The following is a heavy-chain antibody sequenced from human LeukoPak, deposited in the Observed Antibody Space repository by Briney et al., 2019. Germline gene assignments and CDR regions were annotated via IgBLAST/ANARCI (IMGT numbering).Heavy chain of an antibody. CDR1: GGSISSGSYY. CDR3: ARGSYYGSGISYYFDY. J-gene: IGHJ4*02. D-gene: IGHD3-10*01. CDR2: IYTSGST. Sequence: SETLSLTCTVSGGSISSGSYYWSWIRQPAGKGLEWIGRIYTSGSTNYNPSLKSRVTISVDTSKNQFSLKLSSVTAADTAVYYCARGSYYGSGISYYFDYWGQGTLVTVSS. V-gene: IGHV4-61*02.